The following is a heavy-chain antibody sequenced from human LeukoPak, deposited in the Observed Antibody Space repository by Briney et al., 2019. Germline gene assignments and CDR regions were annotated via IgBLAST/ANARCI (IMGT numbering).Heavy chain of an antibody. V-gene: IGHV4-4*02. CDR2: IYHSGST. Sequence: IPGGALRLSCAGSGVTFSSYWMHWVPQPPGKGLEWIGEIYHSGSTNYNPSLKSRVTISVDKSKNQFSLKLSSVTAADTAVYYCASSSSSGWINWFDPWGQGTLVTVSS. D-gene: IGHD6-19*01. J-gene: IGHJ5*02. CDR3: ASSSSSGWINWFDP. CDR1: GVTFSSYW.